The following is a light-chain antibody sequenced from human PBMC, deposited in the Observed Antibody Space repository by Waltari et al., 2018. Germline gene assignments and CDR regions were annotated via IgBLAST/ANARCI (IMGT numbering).Light chain of an antibody. V-gene: IGLV1-40*01. J-gene: IGLJ1*01. CDR3: QSYDSSLSGYYV. Sequence: QSVLTQPPSVSGAPGQRVTISCTGSSSNIGAGYDVLWYHQLPGRPPNPLLPGNSNRPSGVPDRFSGSKSGTSASLAITGLQAEDEADYYCQSYDSSLSGYYVFGSGSKVTVL. CDR2: GNS. CDR1: SSNIGAGYD.